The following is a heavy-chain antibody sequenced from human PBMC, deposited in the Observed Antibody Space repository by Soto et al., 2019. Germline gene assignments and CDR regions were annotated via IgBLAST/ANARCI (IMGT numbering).Heavy chain of an antibody. CDR3: ARLFNYGDYLSWFDP. J-gene: IGHJ5*02. V-gene: IGHV5-51*01. CDR2: IYPGDSDT. Sequence: PGESLKISCKGSGYSFTSYWIGWVRQMPGKGLEWMGIIYPGDSDTRYSPSFQGQVTISADKSISTAYLQWSSLKASDTAMYYCARLFNYGDYLSWFDPWGQGTLVTVSS. D-gene: IGHD4-17*01. CDR1: GYSFTSYW.